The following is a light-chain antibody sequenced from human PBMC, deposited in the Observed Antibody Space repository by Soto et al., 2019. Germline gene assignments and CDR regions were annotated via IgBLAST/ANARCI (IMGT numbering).Light chain of an antibody. V-gene: IGKV1-5*01. CDR3: QQYNSYST. Sequence: DIQMTQSPSTLSGSVGDRVTITCRASQTISSWLAWYQQKPGSAPKLLIYGASSLGSGVPSRFSGRGARTEIPLTISSLQPEDFASYYCQQYNSYSTFGQGTKVDIK. J-gene: IGKJ1*01. CDR1: QTISSW. CDR2: GAS.